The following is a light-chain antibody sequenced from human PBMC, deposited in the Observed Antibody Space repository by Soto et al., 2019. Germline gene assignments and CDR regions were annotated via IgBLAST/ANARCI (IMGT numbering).Light chain of an antibody. V-gene: IGLV2-23*01. Sequence: QSALTQPASVSGSPGQSITISCTGTSSDVGSYNLVSWYQHHPGKAPKLMIYEGSKRPSGVSNRFSGSKSGNTASLTISGLQAEDEADYYCCSYAGSSTSLYVFGTGTKLTVL. CDR3: CSYAGSSTSLYV. J-gene: IGLJ1*01. CDR1: SSDVGSYNL. CDR2: EGS.